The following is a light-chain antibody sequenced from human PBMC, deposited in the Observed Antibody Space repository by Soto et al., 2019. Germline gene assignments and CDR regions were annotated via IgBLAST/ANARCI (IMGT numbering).Light chain of an antibody. CDR2: DVS. V-gene: IGLV2-14*01. J-gene: IGLJ1*01. CDR1: SSDVGGYNS. CDR3: SSYTSTITRV. Sequence: QSALTQPASVSGSPGQSITISCTGTSSDVGGYNSVSWYQQHPGKAPKVMIYDVSYRPSGVSNRFSGSKSVNTASLTISGLQAEDEADYYCSSYTSTITRVFGTGTKLTVL.